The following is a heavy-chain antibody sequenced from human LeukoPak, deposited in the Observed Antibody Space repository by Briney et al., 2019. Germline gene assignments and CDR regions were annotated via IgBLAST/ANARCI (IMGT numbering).Heavy chain of an antibody. D-gene: IGHD2-2*03. CDR1: GGSIDTYY. V-gene: IGHV4-59*08. J-gene: IGHJ4*02. CDR3: ARRVDGSLFDY. Sequence: SETLSLTCTVSGGSIDTYYWSWIRQPPGKGLEWIGYIYYSGSTNYNPSLKSRVTISVDTSKNQFSLKLSSVTAADTAVYYCARRVDGSLFDYWGQGTLVTVSS. CDR2: IYYSGST.